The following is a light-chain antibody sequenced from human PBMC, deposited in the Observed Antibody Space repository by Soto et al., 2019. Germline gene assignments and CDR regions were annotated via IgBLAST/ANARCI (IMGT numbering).Light chain of an antibody. CDR3: QQYYSYPGFT. V-gene: IGKV1-8*01. J-gene: IGKJ3*01. CDR1: QGISSY. Sequence: AIRMTQSPSSLSASTGDRVTITCRASQGISSYLAWYQQKPGKAPKLLIYAASTLQSGVPSRFSGSGSGTDFTITISCLQSEDFANYYCQQYYSYPGFTFGPGTKVDIK. CDR2: AAS.